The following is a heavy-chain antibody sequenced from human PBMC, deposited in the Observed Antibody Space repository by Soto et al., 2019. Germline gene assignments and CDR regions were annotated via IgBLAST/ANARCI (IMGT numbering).Heavy chain of an antibody. Sequence: GGSLRLSXAASGFTFDDYTMHWVRQAPGKGLEWVSLISWDGGSPYYADSVKGRFTISRDNSKNSLYLQMNSLRTEDTALYCCAQGDGASYCSTTSCSIDYWGQGTLVTVSS. J-gene: IGHJ4*02. V-gene: IGHV3-43*01. D-gene: IGHD2-2*01. CDR2: ISWDGGSP. CDR3: AQGDGASYCSTTSCSIDY. CDR1: GFTFDDYT.